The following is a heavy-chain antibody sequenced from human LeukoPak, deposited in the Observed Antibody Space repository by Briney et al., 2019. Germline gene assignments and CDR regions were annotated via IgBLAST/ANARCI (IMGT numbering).Heavy chain of an antibody. CDR2: IWSDGSDK. J-gene: IGHJ4*02. CDR1: GFSFSGYG. Sequence: GGSLRLSCAASGFSFSGYGMHWVRQAPGKGLEWVALIWSDGSDKYYADSVKGRFTISRDNPKKTLYLQMTSLRVEDTAVYYCARLGSGWSVDYWGQGTLVTVSS. V-gene: IGHV3-33*01. CDR3: ARLGSGWSVDY. D-gene: IGHD6-19*01.